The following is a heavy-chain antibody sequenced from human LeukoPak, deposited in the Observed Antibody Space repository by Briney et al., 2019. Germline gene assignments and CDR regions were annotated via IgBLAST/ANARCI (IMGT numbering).Heavy chain of an antibody. CDR2: ISYDGSNK. Sequence: GGSPRLSCAASGFTFSSYAMHWVRQAPGKGLEWVAVISYDGSNKYYADSVKGRFTISRDNSKNTLYLQMNSLRAEDTAVYYCARVIYYDSSGYAPLGYWGQGTLVTVSS. CDR3: ARVIYYDSSGYAPLGY. V-gene: IGHV3-30*04. J-gene: IGHJ4*02. D-gene: IGHD3-22*01. CDR1: GFTFSSYA.